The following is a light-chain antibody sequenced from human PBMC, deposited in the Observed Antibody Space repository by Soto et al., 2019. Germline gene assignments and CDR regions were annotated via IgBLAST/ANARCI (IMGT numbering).Light chain of an antibody. V-gene: IGLV1-51*01. Sequence: QSVLTQPPSVSAAPGQKVTISCSGSSPNIGKNYVSWYQQVPGTAPKLLIYDNNKRRSGIPDRFSGSKSDTSATLGITGLQTGDEADYYCGTWDSSLSADVFGGGTQLTVL. J-gene: IGLJ7*01. CDR1: SPNIGKNY. CDR3: GTWDSSLSADV. CDR2: DNN.